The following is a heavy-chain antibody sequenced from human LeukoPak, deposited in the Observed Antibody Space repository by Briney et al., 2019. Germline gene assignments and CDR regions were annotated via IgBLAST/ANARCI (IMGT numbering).Heavy chain of an antibody. CDR3: MRGGIGYDSDY. CDR1: GVSVTRGAYY. Sequence: SQTLSLTCTVSGVSVTRGAYYWTWIRQPPGKGLEWIGYIHDSGNTYYNASLKSRVTISVDRSKNQFSLKLTSVTVADTAVYYCMRGGIGYDSDYWGQGHLVTVSS. CDR2: IHDSGNT. V-gene: IGHV4-30-2*01. J-gene: IGHJ4*02. D-gene: IGHD5-12*01.